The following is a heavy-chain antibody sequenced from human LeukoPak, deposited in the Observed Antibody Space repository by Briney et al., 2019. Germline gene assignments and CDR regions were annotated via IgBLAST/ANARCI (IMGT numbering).Heavy chain of an antibody. V-gene: IGHV3-74*01. CDR3: AKDMLGGGNCYSIFDY. J-gene: IGHJ4*02. CDR2: INNDGSTT. Sequence: GGSLRLSCAASGFTFSSYWMHWARQAPGQGLVWVSHINNDGSTTNYADSVKGRFTISRDNAKNTLYLQMNSLRAEDTAVYYCAKDMLGGGNCYSIFDYWGQGTLVTVSS. D-gene: IGHD2-15*01. CDR1: GFTFSSYW.